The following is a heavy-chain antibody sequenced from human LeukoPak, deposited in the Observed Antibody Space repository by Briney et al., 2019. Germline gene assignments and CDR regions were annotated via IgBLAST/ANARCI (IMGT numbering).Heavy chain of an antibody. D-gene: IGHD1-26*01. CDR2: ISGSNGNT. Sequence: ASVKVSCKASGYSFTRYGISWVRQAPGQGLEWMGWISGSNGNTNYAQKFQGRVTRTTDTSTGTAYMDLRNLRFDDTAVYFCARSGRGTYYYFDLWGQGTLVTVSS. V-gene: IGHV1-18*01. CDR3: ARSGRGTYYYFDL. J-gene: IGHJ4*02. CDR1: GYSFTRYG.